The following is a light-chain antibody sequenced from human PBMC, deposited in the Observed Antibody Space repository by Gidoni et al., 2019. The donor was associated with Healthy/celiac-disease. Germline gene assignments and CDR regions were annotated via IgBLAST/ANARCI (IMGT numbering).Light chain of an antibody. V-gene: IGKV1-5*01. Sequence: DIQMTPSPSTLSASAGDRVTITCRASQSISSWLAWYQQKPVKAPKLRIYDASSLESGVPLRFSCSGSAIEFTLTISSLHPDDFATYYCQQYNSYSQTFXQXAKVXIK. CDR3: QQYNSYSQT. J-gene: IGKJ1*01. CDR2: DAS. CDR1: QSISSW.